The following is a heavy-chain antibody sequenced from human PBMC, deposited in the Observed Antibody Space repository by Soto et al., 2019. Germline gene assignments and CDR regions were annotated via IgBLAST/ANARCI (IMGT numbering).Heavy chain of an antibody. CDR1: GYIFTSYW. D-gene: IGHD3-22*01. V-gene: IGHV5-51*01. CDR3: ARGAITMIVVVIPDAFDI. J-gene: IGHJ3*02. CDR2: IYPGDSDT. Sequence: PVESLKISCKGSGYIFTSYWICCFRQMPVKVLEWMGIIYPGDSDTRYSPSFQGQVTISADKSISTAYLQWSSLKASDTAMYYCARGAITMIVVVIPDAFDIWGQGTMVTVSS.